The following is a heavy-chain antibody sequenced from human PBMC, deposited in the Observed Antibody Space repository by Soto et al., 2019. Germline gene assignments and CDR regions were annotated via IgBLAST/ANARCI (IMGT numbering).Heavy chain of an antibody. Sequence: EVQLVESGGGLVQPGGSLRLSCEASGFTFRNYDMHWVRQGTGKGLEWVSGISAAGDPDYADSVEGRFTISRENAQNSFFLQKNRLRGGDPAVYYCARTDRDFYGLDGWGQGTTVIVSS. CDR3: ARTDRDFYGLDG. CDR1: GFTFRNYD. J-gene: IGHJ6*02. V-gene: IGHV3-13*05. CDR2: ISAAGDP.